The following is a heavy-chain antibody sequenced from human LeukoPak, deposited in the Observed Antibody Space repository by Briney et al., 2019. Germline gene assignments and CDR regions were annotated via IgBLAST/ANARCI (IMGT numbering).Heavy chain of an antibody. CDR3: ATYDFWSKNWFDP. V-gene: IGHV1-18*01. CDR1: GYTFTSYG. CDR2: ISAYNGNT. Sequence: ASVKVSCKASGYTFTSYGISWVRQAPGQGLEWMGWISAYNGNTNYAQKFQGRVTITADKSTSTAYMELSSLRSEDTAVYYCATYDFWSKNWFDPWGQGTLVTVSS. J-gene: IGHJ5*02. D-gene: IGHD3-3*01.